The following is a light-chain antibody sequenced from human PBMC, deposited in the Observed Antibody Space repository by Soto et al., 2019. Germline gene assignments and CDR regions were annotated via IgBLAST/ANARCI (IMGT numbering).Light chain of an antibody. CDR1: QSVNSSY. J-gene: IGKJ1*01. V-gene: IGKV3-20*01. CDR2: GAS. Sequence: VLTQSPGTLSLSPGEKATLSCRARQSVNSSYLAWYQQKPGQAPRLLIYGASIRATGLPDRFRGSGCGTDFTLTISRLEPEDFAVYYCQQYGSSPTWTFGQGTKVEIK. CDR3: QQYGSSPTWT.